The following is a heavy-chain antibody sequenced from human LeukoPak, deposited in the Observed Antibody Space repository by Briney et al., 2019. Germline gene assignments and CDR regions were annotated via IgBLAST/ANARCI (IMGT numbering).Heavy chain of an antibody. J-gene: IGHJ5*02. Sequence: GGSLRLSCAASGFTFSSYWMSWVRQAPGEGLEWVSSISGSGDSTYYADSVKGRFTISRDNSKSTFYLQMNSLRADDTALYYCAKDRTGTTGRDWLDPWGQGTLVTVSS. V-gene: IGHV3-23*01. CDR1: GFTFSSYW. D-gene: IGHD1-1*01. CDR2: ISGSGDST. CDR3: AKDRTGTTGRDWLDP.